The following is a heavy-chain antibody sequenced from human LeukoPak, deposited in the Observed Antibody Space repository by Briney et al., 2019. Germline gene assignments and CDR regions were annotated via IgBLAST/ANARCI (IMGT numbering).Heavy chain of an antibody. Sequence: KASETLSLTCTVSGGSISSYYWSWIRQPPGKGLEWIGYIYYSGSTNYNPSLKSRVTISVDTSKNQFSLKLSSVTAADTAVYYCARANEADWFDPWGQGTLVNVSS. CDR1: GGSISSYY. CDR3: ARANEADWFDP. J-gene: IGHJ5*02. CDR2: IYYSGST. D-gene: IGHD1-1*01. V-gene: IGHV4-59*01.